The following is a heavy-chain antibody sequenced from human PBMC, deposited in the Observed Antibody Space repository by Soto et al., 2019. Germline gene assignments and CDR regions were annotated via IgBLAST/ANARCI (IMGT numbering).Heavy chain of an antibody. CDR2: TTASGGNT. V-gene: IGHV3-23*01. CDR1: GFTFSNYA. J-gene: IGHJ5*02. CDR3: VALELRRWCDP. D-gene: IGHD1-7*01. Sequence: VQLLESGGGLVQPGGSLRLSCAASGFTFSNYAMTWVRQAPGKGLEWVSTTTASGGNTYYADSVKGRFTISRDNSNNTLYLQMNSLRAEDTAVYYCVALELRRWCDPWGQGTLVTVSS.